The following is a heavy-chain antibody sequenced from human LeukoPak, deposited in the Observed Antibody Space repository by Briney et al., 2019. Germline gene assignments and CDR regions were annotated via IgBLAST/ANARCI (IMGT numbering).Heavy chain of an antibody. CDR2: IYYSGST. J-gene: IGHJ4*02. CDR1: GGSISSGDYH. Sequence: SETLSLTCTVSGGSISSGDYHSSWIRQPPGKGLEWIGYIYYSGSTYYNPSLKSRVTISVDTSKNQFSLKLSSVTAADTAVYYCARTYDFWSGYPRYFDYWGQGTLVTVSS. V-gene: IGHV4-30-4*08. D-gene: IGHD3-3*01. CDR3: ARTYDFWSGYPRYFDY.